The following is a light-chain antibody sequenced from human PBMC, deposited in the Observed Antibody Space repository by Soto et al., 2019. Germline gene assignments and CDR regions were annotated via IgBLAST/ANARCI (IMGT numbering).Light chain of an antibody. J-gene: IGKJ1*01. CDR3: QQYNSSPLT. CDR1: QSSSSK. V-gene: IGKV3-15*01. CDR2: AAS. Sequence: IPMTQSPATLSLSPGERATLSCRASQSSSSKVAWHQQTPGPAPRLLIDAASTRATGIPARCSGSGSGNDFTLISSSLQADDSADYYQQQYNSSPLTFGQGTKVDIK.